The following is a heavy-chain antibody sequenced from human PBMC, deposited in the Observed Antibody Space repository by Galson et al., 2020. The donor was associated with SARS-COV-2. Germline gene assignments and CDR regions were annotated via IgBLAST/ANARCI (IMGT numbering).Heavy chain of an antibody. D-gene: IGHD1-20*01. CDR1: GYTFTSYA. CDR3: ARDPITGTPRFGMDV. V-gene: IGHV1-3*01. J-gene: IGHJ6*02. Sequence: ASVKVSCKASGYTFTSYAMHWVRQAPGQRLEWMGWINAGNGNTKYSQKFQGRVTITRDTSASTAYMELSSLRSEDTAVYYCARDPITGTPRFGMDVWGQGTTVTVSS. CDR2: INAGNGNT.